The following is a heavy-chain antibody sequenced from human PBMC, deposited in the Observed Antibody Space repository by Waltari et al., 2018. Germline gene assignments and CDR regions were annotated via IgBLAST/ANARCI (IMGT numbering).Heavy chain of an antibody. Sequence: QVQLQESGPGLVKPSETLSLTCTVSGGSISSYYWSWIRQPAGKGQEWVGRIYTSGSTNYNTSLKSRVTMSVDTSKNQFSLKLSSVTAADTAVYYCARDRKGYCSSTSCYVSYYYYYMDVWGKGTTVTVSS. CDR2: IYTSGST. CDR3: ARDRKGYCSSTSCYVSYYYYYMDV. V-gene: IGHV4-4*07. J-gene: IGHJ6*03. CDR1: GGSISSYY. D-gene: IGHD2-2*01.